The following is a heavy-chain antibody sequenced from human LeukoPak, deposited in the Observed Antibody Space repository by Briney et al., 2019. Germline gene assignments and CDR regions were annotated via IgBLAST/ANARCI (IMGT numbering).Heavy chain of an antibody. CDR2: INPNSGGT. CDR1: GYTFTGYY. CDR3: ARDLYCSSTSCYNWFDP. V-gene: IGHV1-2*02. D-gene: IGHD2-2*01. Sequence: ASVKVSCKASGYTFTGYYMHWVRQAPGQGLEWMGWINPNSGGTNYAQKFQGRVTMTRDTSISTAYMELSRLRSDDTAVYYRARDLYCSSTSCYNWFDPWGQGTLVTVSS. J-gene: IGHJ5*02.